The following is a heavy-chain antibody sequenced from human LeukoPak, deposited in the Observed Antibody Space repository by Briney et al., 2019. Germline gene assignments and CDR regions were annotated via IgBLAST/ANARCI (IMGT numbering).Heavy chain of an antibody. D-gene: IGHD3-10*01. CDR3: TTALYGSGSGYYYYYMDV. J-gene: IGHJ6*03. V-gene: IGHV3-15*01. Sequence: PGGSLRLSCAASGFTFSNAWMSWVRQAPGKGLEWVGRIKSKTDGGTTDYAAPGKGRFTISRDDSKNTLYLQMNSLKTEDTAVYYCTTALYGSGSGYYYYYMDVWGKGTTVTVSS. CDR2: IKSKTDGGTT. CDR1: GFTFSNAW.